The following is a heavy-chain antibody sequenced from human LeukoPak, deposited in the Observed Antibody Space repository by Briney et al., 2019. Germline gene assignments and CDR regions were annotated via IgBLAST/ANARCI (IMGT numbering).Heavy chain of an antibody. CDR3: ARTVRPGVNYYYYYMDV. CDR2: IYYSGST. J-gene: IGHJ6*03. V-gene: IGHV4-59*01. Sequence: PSETLSLTCTVSGGSISSYYWSWIRQPPGKGLEWIGYIYYSGSTNYNPSLKSRVTISVDTSKNQFSLKLSSMTAADTAVYYCARTVRPGVNYYYYYMDVWGRGTTVTVSS. D-gene: IGHD6-6*01. CDR1: GGSISSYY.